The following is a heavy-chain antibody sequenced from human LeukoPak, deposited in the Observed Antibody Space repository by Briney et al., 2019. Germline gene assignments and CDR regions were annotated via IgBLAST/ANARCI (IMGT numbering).Heavy chain of an antibody. CDR1: GFTFNSFG. D-gene: IGHD1-26*01. CDR2: ISSSSSTI. J-gene: IGHJ4*02. V-gene: IGHV3-48*04. Sequence: GGSLGLSCAASGFTFNSFGMSWVRQAPGKGLEWLSYISSSSSTIYYADSVRGRFTISRDNAKNSLYLQINSLRADDTAVYYCARSHQRVGIEDYWGQGTLVTVSS. CDR3: ARSHQRVGIEDY.